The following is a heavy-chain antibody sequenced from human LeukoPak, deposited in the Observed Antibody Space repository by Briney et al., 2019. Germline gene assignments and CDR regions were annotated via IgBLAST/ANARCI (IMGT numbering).Heavy chain of an antibody. J-gene: IGHJ4*02. D-gene: IGHD5-12*01. CDR1: TFTFNIYG. V-gene: IGHV3-30*02. Sequence: GGSLRLSCASTFTFNIYGMHWVRQAPGKGLEWVAFIQYDGSKKYYADSVKGRFTISRDNSRNTLSLQMSSLRTEDTAVYYCARDRTAYSYGTLFDYWGQGTLVTVSS. CDR2: IQYDGSKK. CDR3: ARDRTAYSYGTLFDY.